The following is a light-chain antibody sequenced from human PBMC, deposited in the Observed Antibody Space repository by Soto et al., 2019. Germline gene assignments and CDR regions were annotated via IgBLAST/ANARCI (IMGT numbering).Light chain of an antibody. V-gene: IGKV3-20*01. CDR2: GAS. Sequence: EIVLTQSPGTLSLSPGERATLSCRASQSVSSSYLAWYQQKPGQAPRRLIYGASSRATGIPDRFSGSGSGTDFTLTISRLEPEDFAVYYCQQYGRSPGTFGQGTKVEIK. J-gene: IGKJ1*01. CDR1: QSVSSSY. CDR3: QQYGRSPGT.